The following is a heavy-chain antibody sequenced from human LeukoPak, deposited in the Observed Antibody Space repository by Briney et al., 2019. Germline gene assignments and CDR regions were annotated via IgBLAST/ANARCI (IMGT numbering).Heavy chain of an antibody. V-gene: IGHV3-7*01. J-gene: IGHJ4*02. CDR2: IKQGGSDK. Sequence: GSLRLSCVASGFPFSTSWMSWVRQAPGKGLEWVANIKQGGSDKYYVGSVKGRFTISRDDGKNSLYLQMNSLRVEDTAVYYCARDAFSKSDYWGQGTLVTVSS. CDR1: GFPFSTSW. D-gene: IGHD4-11*01. CDR3: ARDAFSKSDY.